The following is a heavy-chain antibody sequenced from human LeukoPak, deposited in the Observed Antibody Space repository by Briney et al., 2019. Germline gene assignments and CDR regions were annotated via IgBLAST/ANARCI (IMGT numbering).Heavy chain of an antibody. D-gene: IGHD3-10*01. CDR3: ARRPRGGWFDP. CDR2: INHSGST. Sequence: SETLSLTCAVYGGSFSGYYWSWIRQPPGKGLEWIGEINHSGSTNYNPSLKSRVTISVDTSKNQFSLKLTSVTAADTAVYYCARRPRGGWFDPWGQGTLVTVSS. V-gene: IGHV4-34*01. J-gene: IGHJ5*02. CDR1: GGSFSGYY.